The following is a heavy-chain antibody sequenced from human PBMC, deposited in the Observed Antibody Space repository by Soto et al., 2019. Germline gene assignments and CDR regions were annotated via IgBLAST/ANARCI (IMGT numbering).Heavy chain of an antibody. V-gene: IGHV4-59*01. D-gene: IGHD3-10*01. CDR3: ARENTMVRGLDP. CDR1: GCSISSYY. Sequence: SETLSLTCTVSGCSISSYYWSWIRQPPGKGLEWIGYIYYSGSTNYNPSLKSRVTISVDTSKNQFSLKLSSVTAADTAVYYCARENTMVRGLDPWGQGTLVTVSS. CDR2: IYYSGST. J-gene: IGHJ5*02.